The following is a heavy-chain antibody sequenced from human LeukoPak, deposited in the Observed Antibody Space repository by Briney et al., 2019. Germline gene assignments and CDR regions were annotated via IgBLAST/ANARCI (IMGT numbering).Heavy chain of an antibody. CDR2: IRSKANSYAT. D-gene: IGHD6-13*01. Sequence: PGGSLRLSCAASGFTFTSYGMHWVRQASGKGLEWVGRIRSKANSYATAYAASVKGRFTISRDDSKNTAYLQMNSLKTEDTAVYYCTRLTSYSSSFSWGQGTLVTVSS. J-gene: IGHJ5*02. CDR1: GFTFTSYG. V-gene: IGHV3-73*01. CDR3: TRLTSYSSSFS.